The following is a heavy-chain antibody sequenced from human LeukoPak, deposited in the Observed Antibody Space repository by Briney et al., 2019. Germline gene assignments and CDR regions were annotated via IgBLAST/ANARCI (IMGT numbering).Heavy chain of an antibody. Sequence: PGGSLRLSCAASGFTFSSYGMHWVRQAPGKGLEWVAVISYDGSNKYYADSVKGRFTISRDNSKNTLYLQMNSLRAEDTAVYYCATVDHYYGSGSYYTGYWGQGTLVTVSS. D-gene: IGHD3-10*01. CDR1: GFTFSSYG. CDR3: ATVDHYYGSGSYYTGY. CDR2: ISYDGSNK. J-gene: IGHJ4*02. V-gene: IGHV3-30*03.